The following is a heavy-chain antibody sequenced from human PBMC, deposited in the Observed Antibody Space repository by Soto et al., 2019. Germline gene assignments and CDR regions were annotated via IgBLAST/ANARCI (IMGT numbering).Heavy chain of an antibody. J-gene: IGHJ6*02. V-gene: IGHV3-30*18. Sequence: GGSLRLSCAASGFTFSSYGMHWVRQAPGKGLEWVAVISYDGSNKYYADSVKGRFTISRDNSKNTLYLQMNSLRAEDTAVYYCAKEVVPAATIRNYYYGMDVWGQGTTVTVSS. CDR1: GFTFSSYG. CDR3: AKEVVPAATIRNYYYGMDV. D-gene: IGHD2-2*01. CDR2: ISYDGSNK.